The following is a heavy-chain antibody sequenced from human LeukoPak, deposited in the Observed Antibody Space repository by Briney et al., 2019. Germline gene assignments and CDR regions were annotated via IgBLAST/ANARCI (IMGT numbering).Heavy chain of an antibody. Sequence: ASVKVSCKASGYTFTSYGISWARQAPGQGLEWMGWISAYNGNTNYAQKLQGRVTMTTDTSTSTAYMELRSLRSDDTAVYYCARLVPAAYDYYYYYMDVWGKGTTVTVSS. D-gene: IGHD2-2*01. J-gene: IGHJ6*03. V-gene: IGHV1-18*01. CDR2: ISAYNGNT. CDR3: ARLVPAAYDYYYYYMDV. CDR1: GYTFTSYG.